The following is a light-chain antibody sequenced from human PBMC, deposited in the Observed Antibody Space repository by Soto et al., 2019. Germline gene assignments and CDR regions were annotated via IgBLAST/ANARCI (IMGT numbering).Light chain of an antibody. J-gene: IGKJ5*01. Sequence: EILMTQSPATLSVSPGERATLSCRASQSVSNNLAWYQQKPGQAPRLLIYYASTRTTGIPARFSGSGSGTEFTLTISSLQSEDFALYYCQQYNNWPPITFGQGTRLEIK. CDR1: QSVSNN. CDR2: YAS. CDR3: QQYNNWPPIT. V-gene: IGKV3-15*01.